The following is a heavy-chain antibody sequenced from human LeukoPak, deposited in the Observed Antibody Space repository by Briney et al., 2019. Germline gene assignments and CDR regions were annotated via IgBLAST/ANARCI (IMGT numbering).Heavy chain of an antibody. J-gene: IGHJ3*02. Sequence: GASVKVSCKASGYTFTSYAMHWVRQAPGQRLEWMGWINAGNGNTKYSQKFQGRVTITRDTSASTAYMELSSLRSEDTAVYYCARDIDEGGGAFDIWGQGTMVTVSS. CDR1: GYTFTSYA. CDR3: ARDIDEGGGAFDI. CDR2: INAGNGNT. D-gene: IGHD2-15*01. V-gene: IGHV1-3*01.